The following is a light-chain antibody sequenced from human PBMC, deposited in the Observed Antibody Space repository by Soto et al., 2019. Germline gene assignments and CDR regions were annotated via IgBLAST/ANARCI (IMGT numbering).Light chain of an antibody. CDR1: QGISNY. CDR3: QKYNGAPRA. CDR2: AAS. V-gene: IGKV1-27*01. Sequence: IQMTQSRSSLSASVGDRVTITCRASQGISNYLAWYQQKLGKVPKLLIYAASTLQSGVPSRFSGSGSGTDYTLTISSLQPEDVATYFCQKYNGAPRAFGQGTKVEIK. J-gene: IGKJ1*01.